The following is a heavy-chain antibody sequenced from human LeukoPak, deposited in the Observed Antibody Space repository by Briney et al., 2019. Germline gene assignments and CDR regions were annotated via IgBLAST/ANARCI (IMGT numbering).Heavy chain of an antibody. D-gene: IGHD6-6*01. V-gene: IGHV4-61*02. J-gene: IGHJ6*03. CDR3: ARGLAARRIVRYYHYMDV. CDR1: GGSISSGSYY. CDR2: IYTSGST. Sequence: SQTLSLTCTVSGGSISSGSYYWSWIRQPAGKGLEWIGRIYTSGSTNYNPSLKSRVTISVDTSKNQFSLKLSSVTAADTAVYYCARGLAARRIVRYYHYMDVWGKGTTVTVSS.